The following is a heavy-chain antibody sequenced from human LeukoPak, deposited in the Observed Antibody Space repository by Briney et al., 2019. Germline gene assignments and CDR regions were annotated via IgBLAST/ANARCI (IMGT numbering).Heavy chain of an antibody. V-gene: IGHV4-34*01. CDR1: GGSFSGYY. D-gene: IGHD5-24*01. CDR3: ARIEMNTGFDP. Sequence: KPSETLSLTCAVYGGSFSGYYWSWIRQPPGKGLEWIGEINHSGSTNYNPSLKSRVTISVDTSKNQFSLKLSSVTAADTAVYYCARIEMNTGFDPWGQGTLVTVSS. CDR2: INHSGST. J-gene: IGHJ5*02.